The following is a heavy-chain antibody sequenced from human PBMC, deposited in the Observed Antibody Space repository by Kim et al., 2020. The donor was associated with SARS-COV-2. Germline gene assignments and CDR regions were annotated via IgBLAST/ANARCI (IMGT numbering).Heavy chain of an antibody. J-gene: IGHJ6*02. Sequence: ASVKVSCKASGYTFTSYAMNWVRQAPGQGLEWMGWINTNTGNPTYAQGFTGRFVFSLDTSVSTAYLQISSLKAEDTAVYYCARDPAVAGIVGSDYYYYGMDVWGQGTTVTVSS. D-gene: IGHD6-19*01. CDR2: INTNTGNP. V-gene: IGHV7-4-1*02. CDR1: GYTFTSYA. CDR3: ARDPAVAGIVGSDYYYYGMDV.